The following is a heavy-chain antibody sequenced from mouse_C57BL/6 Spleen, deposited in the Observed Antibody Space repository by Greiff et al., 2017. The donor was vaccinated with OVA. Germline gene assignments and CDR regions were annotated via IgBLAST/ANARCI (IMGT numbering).Heavy chain of an antibody. CDR2: IHPNSGST. D-gene: IGHD2-3*01. J-gene: IGHJ4*01. CDR3: ARVEGLLRKDYYAMDC. CDR1: GYTFTSYW. Sequence: QVQLQQPGAELVKPGATVKLSCKASGYTFTSYWMHWVKQRPGQGLEWIGMIHPNSGSTNYNEKFKSKATLTVDKSSSTAYMQLSSLTSEDSAVYYCARVEGLLRKDYYAMDCWGQGTSVTVSS. V-gene: IGHV1-64*01.